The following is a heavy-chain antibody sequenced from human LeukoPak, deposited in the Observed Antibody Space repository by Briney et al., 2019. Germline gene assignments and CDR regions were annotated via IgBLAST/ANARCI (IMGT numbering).Heavy chain of an antibody. D-gene: IGHD3-16*02. J-gene: IGHJ4*02. CDR1: GFTFSSYW. CDR3: ARDWSYDYVWGSYRP. Sequence: PGGSLRLSCAASGFTFSSYWMHWVRQAPGKGLVWVSRINSDGSSTSYADSVKGRFTISRDNAKNTLYLQVNSLRAEDTAVYYCARDWSYDYVWGSYRPGGQGTLVTVSS. CDR2: INSDGSST. V-gene: IGHV3-74*01.